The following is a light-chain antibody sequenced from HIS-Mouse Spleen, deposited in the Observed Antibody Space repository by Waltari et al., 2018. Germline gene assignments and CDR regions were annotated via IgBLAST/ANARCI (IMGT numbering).Light chain of an antibody. CDR3: YSTDSSGNHRV. Sequence: SYELTQPPSVSVSPGQTARITCSGDALPKKYAYWYQQKSGQAPVLVIYEDRQRPSGIPERFSGSSSGTIATLTISGAQVEDEADYYCYSTDSSGNHRVFGGGTKLTVL. CDR2: EDR. J-gene: IGLJ2*01. V-gene: IGLV3-10*01. CDR1: ALPKKY.